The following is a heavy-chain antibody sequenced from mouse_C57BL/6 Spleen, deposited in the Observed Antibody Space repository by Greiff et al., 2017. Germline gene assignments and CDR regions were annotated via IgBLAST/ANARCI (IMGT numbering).Heavy chain of an antibody. CDR3: ARRRGDYYGSTHYFDY. CDR1: GYTFTSYW. Sequence: QVQLQQPGAELVRPGSSVKLSCKASGYTFTSYWMDWVKQRPGQGLEWIGNIYPSDSETHYNQKFKDKATLTVDKSSSTAYMQLSSLTSEDSAVYYCARRRGDYYGSTHYFDYWGQGTTLTVSS. J-gene: IGHJ2*01. D-gene: IGHD1-1*01. CDR2: IYPSDSET. V-gene: IGHV1-61*01.